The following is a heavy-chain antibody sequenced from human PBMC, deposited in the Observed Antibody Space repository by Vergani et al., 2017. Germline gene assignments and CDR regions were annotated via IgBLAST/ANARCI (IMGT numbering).Heavy chain of an antibody. J-gene: IGHJ4*02. Sequence: EVQLVESGGGLVQPGGSLRLSCAASGFTVSSNYMSWVRQAPGKGLEWVSVIYSGFNTYYADSVKGRFTISRDNSKNTLYLQMNSLRAEDTAVYYCARDPRAASDDYGGNSGGDYWGQGTLVTVSS. V-gene: IGHV3-66*01. CDR2: IYSGFNT. CDR1: GFTVSSNY. D-gene: IGHD4-23*01. CDR3: ARDPRAASDDYGGNSGGDY.